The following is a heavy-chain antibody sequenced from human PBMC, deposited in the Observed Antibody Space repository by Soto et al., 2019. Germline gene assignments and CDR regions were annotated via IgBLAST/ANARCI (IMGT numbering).Heavy chain of an antibody. D-gene: IGHD4-17*01. Sequence: SETLSLTCAVSGGSVSDKTYYWSWIRQPPGKRLEWIGYVYYSGTTNYNPSLKSRVTISVDLSKNRFSLRLSSVTTADTALYYCARTTAVPNTLRSRYFFDYWGQGTLVTVSS. V-gene: IGHV4-61*01. CDR3: ARTTAVPNTLRSRYFFDY. J-gene: IGHJ4*02. CDR2: VYYSGTT. CDR1: GGSVSDKTYY.